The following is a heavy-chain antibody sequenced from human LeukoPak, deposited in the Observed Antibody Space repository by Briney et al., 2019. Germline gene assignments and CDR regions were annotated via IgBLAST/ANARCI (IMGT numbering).Heavy chain of an antibody. J-gene: IGHJ4*02. CDR1: GFTFSTYS. Sequence: GGSLRLSCAASGFTFSTYSMNWVRQAPGKGLGWVSYISSSSTTIYYADSVKGRFTISRDNAKNSLFLQMHSLRAEDTALYYCARERVVGAPYFDYWGQGTLVTVSS. D-gene: IGHD1-26*01. CDR2: ISSSSTTI. CDR3: ARERVVGAPYFDY. V-gene: IGHV3-48*01.